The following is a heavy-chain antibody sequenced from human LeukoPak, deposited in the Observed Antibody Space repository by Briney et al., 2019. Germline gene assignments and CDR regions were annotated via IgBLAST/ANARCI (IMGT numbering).Heavy chain of an antibody. V-gene: IGHV4-59*01. CDR2: IYYSGST. CDR3: ARRVRTGGFDY. D-gene: IGHD7-27*01. Sequence: SETLPLTCTVSGGSISSYYWSWIRQPPGKGLEWIGYIYYSGSTNYNPSLKSRVTISVDTSKNQFSLKLSSVTAADTAVYYCARRVRTGGFDYWGQGTLVTVSS. CDR1: GGSISSYY. J-gene: IGHJ4*02.